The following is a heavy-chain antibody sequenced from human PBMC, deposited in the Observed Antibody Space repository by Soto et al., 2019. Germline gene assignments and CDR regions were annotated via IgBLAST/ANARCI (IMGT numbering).Heavy chain of an antibody. V-gene: IGHV4-59*01. CDR2: IYYSGST. Sequence: SETLSLTCTVSGGSISSYYWSWIRQPPGKGLEWIGYIYYSGSTNYNPSLKSRVTISVDTSKNQFSLKLSSVTAADTAVYYCARDSPGRGFGPWGQGTLVTVSS. CDR3: ARDSPGRGFGP. J-gene: IGHJ5*02. CDR1: GGSISSYY. D-gene: IGHD1-1*01.